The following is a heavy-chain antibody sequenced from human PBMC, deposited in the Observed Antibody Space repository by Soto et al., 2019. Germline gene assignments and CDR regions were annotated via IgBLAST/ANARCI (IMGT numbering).Heavy chain of an antibody. Sequence: GGPLKPPVPASGFTSPNKNSHGVRRAPGKGLEWMALILHDGSAEYYADSVKGRFTISRDNSKNTLYLQMNSLRAEDTAVYYCARSRDGYSFYFYYGMDGWGQGTTVTVS. V-gene: IGHV3-30*03. CDR3: ARSRDGYSFYFYYGMDG. J-gene: IGHJ6*02. D-gene: IGHD4-4*01. CDR2: ILHDGSAE. CDR1: GFTSPNKN.